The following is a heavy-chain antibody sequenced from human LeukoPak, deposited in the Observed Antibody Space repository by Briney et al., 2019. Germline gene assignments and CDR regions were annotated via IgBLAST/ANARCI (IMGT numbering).Heavy chain of an antibody. J-gene: IGHJ6*02. V-gene: IGHV4-34*01. Sequence: PSETLSLTCAVYGGSFSGYYWSWIRQPPGKGLEWIGEINHSGSTNYNPSLKSRVTISVDTSKNQFSLKLSSVTAADTAVYYCARQNRDYDSSGWRGHYYYGMDVWGQGTTVTVSS. D-gene: IGHD3-22*01. CDR2: INHSGST. CDR3: ARQNRDYDSSGWRGHYYYGMDV. CDR1: GGSFSGYY.